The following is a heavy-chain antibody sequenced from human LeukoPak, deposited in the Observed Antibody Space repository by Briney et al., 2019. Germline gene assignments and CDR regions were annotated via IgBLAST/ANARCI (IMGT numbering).Heavy chain of an antibody. CDR2: ISSSGSTI. D-gene: IGHD4-23*01. J-gene: IGHJ3*02. CDR3: ARDGDYGGNSRFFFDI. Sequence: GGSLRLSCAASGFTFSDYYTSWIRQAPGKGLEWVSYISSSGSTIYYADSVKRRFTISRDNAKNSLYLQMNSLRAEDTAVYYCARDGDYGGNSRFFFDIWGQGTMVTVSS. CDR1: GFTFSDYY. V-gene: IGHV3-11*04.